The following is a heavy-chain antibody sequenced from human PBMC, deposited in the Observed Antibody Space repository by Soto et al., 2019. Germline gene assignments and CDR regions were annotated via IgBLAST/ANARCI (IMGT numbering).Heavy chain of an antibody. CDR3: VRGGGGGQFDY. V-gene: IGHV3-11*06. CDR2: ISINSNYR. D-gene: IGHD2-21*01. CDR1: GFSLSDFY. Sequence: QIQLVESGGGLVKPGGSLRLSCAASGFSLSDFYRSWIRQAPGKGLEWVSYISINSNYREYADSVKGRHTISRDNAKNSLYLQMNSLRGEDTAGYYCVRGGGGGQFDYWGQGTLVSVSS. J-gene: IGHJ4*02.